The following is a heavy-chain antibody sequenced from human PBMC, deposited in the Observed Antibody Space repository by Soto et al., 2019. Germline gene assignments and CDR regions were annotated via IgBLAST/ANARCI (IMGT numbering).Heavy chain of an antibody. J-gene: IGHJ6*02. CDR3: ARVGYSSTGTTFHYHGLDV. V-gene: IGHV1-18*04. Sequence: ASVKVSCKASGYTFINYGINWVRQAPGQGLEWMGWISAYSGTTIYAQKFQGRVTMTRDTSTHTFYMELSSLRSEDTAMYYCARVGYSSTGTTFHYHGLDVWGQGTTVTVSS. D-gene: IGHD3-22*01. CDR1: GYTFINYG. CDR2: ISAYSGTT.